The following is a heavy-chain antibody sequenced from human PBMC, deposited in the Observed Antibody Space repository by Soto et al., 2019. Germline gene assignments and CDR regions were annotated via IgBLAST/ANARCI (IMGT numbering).Heavy chain of an antibody. CDR3: ARESGGATATLDYYHFYMDV. J-gene: IGHJ6*03. CDR2: INPNGGVT. V-gene: IGHV1-2*04. CDR1: GDSFNDYY. Sequence: QVQLVQSGAEVRKPGASVTVSCRSSGDSFNDYYIHWVRQAPGQGFEWMGWINPNGGVTKYAQKFQGWVSMTRDTSIRTVYMQPSRLRSDDTAVYYCARESGGATATLDYYHFYMDVWGTGTTVTVSS. D-gene: IGHD5-12*01.